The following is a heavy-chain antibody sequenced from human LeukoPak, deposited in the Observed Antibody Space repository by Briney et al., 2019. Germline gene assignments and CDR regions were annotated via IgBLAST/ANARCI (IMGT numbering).Heavy chain of an antibody. Sequence: SGGSLRLSCTASGFSFSGHWMHWARQLPGKGLVWVSRISPTGSTTSYADSVKGRFTVSRDNPRNTLYLQMNSLRAEDTAVYYCARGLPKDVWGQGTTVTVSS. CDR2: ISPTGSTT. CDR3: ARGLPKDV. J-gene: IGHJ6*02. CDR1: GFSFSGHW. V-gene: IGHV3-74*01.